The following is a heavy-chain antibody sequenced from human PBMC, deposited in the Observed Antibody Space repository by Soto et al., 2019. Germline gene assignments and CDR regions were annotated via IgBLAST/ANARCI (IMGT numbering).Heavy chain of an antibody. J-gene: IGHJ4*02. V-gene: IGHV4-59*01. D-gene: IGHD2-15*01. CDR3: ARDFCSGGSCYSEKRYFDY. CDR2: IYYSGST. Sequence: SETLSLTCTVSGGSISSYYWSWIRQPPGKGLEWIGYIYYSGSTNYNPSLKSRVTISVDTSKNQFSLKLSSVTAADTAVYYCARDFCSGGSCYSEKRYFDYWGQGTLVTVSS. CDR1: GGSISSYY.